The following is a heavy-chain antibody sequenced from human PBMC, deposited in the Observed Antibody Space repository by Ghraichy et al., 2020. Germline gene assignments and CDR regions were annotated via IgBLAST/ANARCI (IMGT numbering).Heavy chain of an antibody. V-gene: IGHV1-2*02. CDR1: GYTFTGYY. Sequence: ASVKVSCKASGYTFTGYYMHWVRQAPGQGLEWMGWINPNSGGTNYAQKFQGRVTMTRDTSISTAYMELSRLRSDDTAVYYCARAALPSGIPRVLFYWGQGTLVTVSS. CDR3: ARAALPSGIPRVLFY. D-gene: IGHD1-14*01. CDR2: INPNSGGT. J-gene: IGHJ4*02.